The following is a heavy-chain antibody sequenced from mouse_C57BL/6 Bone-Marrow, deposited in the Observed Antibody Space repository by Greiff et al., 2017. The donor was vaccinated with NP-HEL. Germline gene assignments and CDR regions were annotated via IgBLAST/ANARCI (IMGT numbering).Heavy chain of an antibody. J-gene: IGHJ2*01. V-gene: IGHV14-4*01. CDR3: TTDTITTVVARGYFDY. D-gene: IGHD1-1*01. Sequence: EVQLQQSGAELVRPGASVKLSCTASGFNIKDDYMHWVKQRPEQGLEWIGWIDPENGDTEYASKFQGKATITADTSSNTAYLQLSSLTSEDTAVYYCTTDTITTVVARGYFDYWGQGTTLTVSS. CDR1: GFNIKDDY. CDR2: IDPENGDT.